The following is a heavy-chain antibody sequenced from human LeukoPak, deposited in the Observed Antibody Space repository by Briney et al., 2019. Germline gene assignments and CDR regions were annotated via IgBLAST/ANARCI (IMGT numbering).Heavy chain of an antibody. D-gene: IGHD4-11*01. CDR3: ARGSVSDAFDI. Sequence: GGSLRLSCAASGFTFGSYSMNWVRQAPGKGLEWVSSISSSSSYIYYADSVKGRFTISRDNAKNSLYLQMNSLRAEDTAVYYCARGSVSDAFDIWGQGTMVTVSS. CDR1: GFTFGSYS. J-gene: IGHJ3*02. CDR2: ISSSSSYI. V-gene: IGHV3-21*01.